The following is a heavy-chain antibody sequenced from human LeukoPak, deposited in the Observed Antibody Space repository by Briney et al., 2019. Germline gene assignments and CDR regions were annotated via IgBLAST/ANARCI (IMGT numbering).Heavy chain of an antibody. V-gene: IGHV4-39*01. Sequence: PSETLSLTCTVSGDSVSSTNYYWGWIRQPPGRGLEWIASIRYSESAYYSPSLKSRATISVDTSKNQFSLRLRSLTATDTAVYYCATQDSSRYWGPGTLVTVSS. J-gene: IGHJ4*02. CDR3: ATQDSSRY. D-gene: IGHD3-22*01. CDR2: IRYSESA. CDR1: GDSVSSTNYY.